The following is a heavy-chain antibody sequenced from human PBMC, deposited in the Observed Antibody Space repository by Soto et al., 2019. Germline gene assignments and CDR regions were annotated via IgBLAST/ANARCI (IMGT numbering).Heavy chain of an antibody. J-gene: IGHJ4*02. V-gene: IGHV3-23*01. CDR2: ISGSGGST. D-gene: IGHD3-10*01. CDR1: GFTFSSYA. CDR3: AKSPYYYGSGSYFDY. Sequence: EVQLLESGGGLVQPGGSLRLSCAASGFTFSSYAMSWVCQAPGKGLEWVSAISGSGGSTYYADSVKGRFTISRDNSKNTLYLQMNSLRAEDTAVYYCAKSPYYYGSGSYFDYWGQGTLVTVSS.